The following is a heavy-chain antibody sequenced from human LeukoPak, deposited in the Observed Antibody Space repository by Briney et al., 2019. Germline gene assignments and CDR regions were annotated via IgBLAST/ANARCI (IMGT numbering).Heavy chain of an antibody. D-gene: IGHD7-27*01. V-gene: IGHV4-59*08. J-gene: IGHJ4*02. Sequence: SETLSLTCTVSGGSISSYYWSWIRQPPGKGLEWIGYIYYSGSTNYNPSLKSRVTISVDTSKNQFSLKLSSVTAADTAVYYCARIETGDKTLDYWGQGTLVTVSS. CDR2: IYYSGST. CDR3: ARIETGDKTLDY. CDR1: GGSISSYY.